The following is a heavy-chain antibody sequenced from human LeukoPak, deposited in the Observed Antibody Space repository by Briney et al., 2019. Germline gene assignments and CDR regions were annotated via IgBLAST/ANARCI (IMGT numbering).Heavy chain of an antibody. CDR2: ISYDGSNR. CDR3: AKPIMTTVTTLGLYFDY. V-gene: IGHV3-30*18. D-gene: IGHD4-17*01. J-gene: IGHJ4*02. Sequence: PGGSLRLSCAASGFTFSNYGMHWVRQAPGKGLEWVAVISYDGSNRYYADSVKSRFTISRDNSKNTLYLQMNSLRADDTAVYYCAKPIMTTVTTLGLYFDYWGQGALVTVSS. CDR1: GFTFSNYG.